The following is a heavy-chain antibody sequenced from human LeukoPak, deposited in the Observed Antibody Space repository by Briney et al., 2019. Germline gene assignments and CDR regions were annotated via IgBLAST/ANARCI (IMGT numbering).Heavy chain of an antibody. D-gene: IGHD1-26*01. J-gene: IGHJ4*02. CDR1: GFAFSSYG. CDR3: AREGVVGATANHYDY. Sequence: PGGSLRLSCAASGFAFSSYGMHWVRQAPGKGLEWVAYIHYDSSTEDYADSVKGRFTISRDNSKNTLFLQMNNLRVEDMGVYYCAREGVVGATANHYDYWGQGSLVTVSS. CDR2: IHYDSSTE. V-gene: IGHV3-30*02.